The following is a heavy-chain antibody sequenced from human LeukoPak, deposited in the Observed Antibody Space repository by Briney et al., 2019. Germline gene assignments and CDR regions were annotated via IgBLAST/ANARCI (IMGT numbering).Heavy chain of an antibody. CDR3: ARDLQISGWDYYGMDV. CDR2: INHSGST. D-gene: IGHD6-19*01. V-gene: IGHV4-34*01. Sequence: KASETLSLTCAVYGGSFSGYYWSWIRQPPGKGLEWIGEINHSGSTNYNPSLKSRVTISVDTSKNQFSLQLNSVTPEDTAVYYCARDLQISGWDYYGMDVWGQGTTVTVSS. CDR1: GGSFSGYY. J-gene: IGHJ6*02.